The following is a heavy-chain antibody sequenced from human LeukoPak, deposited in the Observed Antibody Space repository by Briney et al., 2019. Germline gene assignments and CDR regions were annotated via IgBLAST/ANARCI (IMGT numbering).Heavy chain of an antibody. CDR2: ISSSSSYI. CDR3: ARGRSTSGYLYYFDY. CDR1: GFTFSSYS. D-gene: IGHD3-22*01. V-gene: IGHV3-21*01. J-gene: IGHJ4*02. Sequence: GGSLRLSCAASGFTFSSYSMNWVRQAPGKGLEWVSSISSSSSYIYYADSVKGRFTISRDNAKNSLYLQMNSLRAEDTAVYYCARGRSTSGYLYYFDYWGQGTLVTVSS.